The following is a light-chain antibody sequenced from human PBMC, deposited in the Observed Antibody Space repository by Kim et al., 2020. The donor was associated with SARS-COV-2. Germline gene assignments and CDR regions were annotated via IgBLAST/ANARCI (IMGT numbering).Light chain of an antibody. J-gene: IGKJ2*01. Sequence: SPGERATLSCRASQSVSSSYLAWYQQKPGQAPRLLIYGASSRATGIPDRFSGSGSGTDFTLTISRLEPEDFAVYYCQQYGSSPQYTFGQGTKLE. CDR1: QSVSSSY. CDR3: QQYGSSPQYT. V-gene: IGKV3-20*01. CDR2: GAS.